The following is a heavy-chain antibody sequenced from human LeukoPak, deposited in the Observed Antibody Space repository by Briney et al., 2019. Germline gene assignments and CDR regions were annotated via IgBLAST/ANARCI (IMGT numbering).Heavy chain of an antibody. CDR1: GGTFSSYA. J-gene: IGHJ6*03. CDR2: IIPIFGTA. V-gene: IGHV1-69*13. Sequence: GASVKVSCKASGGTFSSYAISWVRQAPGQGLEWMGGIIPIFGTANYAQKFQGRVTITADESTSTAYMELSSLRSEDTAVYYCARGYSGSYYGSYYYYYMDIWGKGTTFTISS. D-gene: IGHD1-26*01. CDR3: ARGYSGSYYGSYYYYYMDI.